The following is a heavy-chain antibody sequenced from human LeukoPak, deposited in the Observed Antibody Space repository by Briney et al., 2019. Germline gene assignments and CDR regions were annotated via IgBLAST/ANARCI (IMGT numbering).Heavy chain of an antibody. V-gene: IGHV1-18*01. Sequence: ASVKVSCKASGGTFSSYAISWVRQAPGQGLEWMGWISAYNGNTNYAQKLQGRVTMTTDTSTSTAYMELRSLRSDDTAVYYCARDLRYCSSTSCPTAGLDYWGQGTLVTVSS. CDR3: ARDLRYCSSTSCPTAGLDY. J-gene: IGHJ4*02. D-gene: IGHD2-2*01. CDR1: GGTFSSYA. CDR2: ISAYNGNT.